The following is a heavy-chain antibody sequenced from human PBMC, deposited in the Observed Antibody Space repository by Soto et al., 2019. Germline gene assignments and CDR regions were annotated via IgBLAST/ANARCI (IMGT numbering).Heavy chain of an antibody. D-gene: IGHD3-10*01. J-gene: IGHJ3*02. CDR2: IYYSGST. CDR1: GASISSSY. V-gene: IGHV4-59*01. CDR3: AFRMWFGHAFDI. Sequence: QVQLQESGPGLMKPSETLSLTCTVSGASISSSYWSWIRQPPGKGLEWFGYIYYSGSTNYNPSLKGRVTMSEDTSKNQFALKLSAVTAADTAVHYCAFRMWFGHAFDIWGQGTMVTVSS.